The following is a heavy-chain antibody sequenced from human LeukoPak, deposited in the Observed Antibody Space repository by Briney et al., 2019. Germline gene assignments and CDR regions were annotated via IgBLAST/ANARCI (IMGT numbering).Heavy chain of an antibody. J-gene: IGHJ4*02. Sequence: SETLSLTCAVYGGSFSGYYWSWIRQPPGKGLEWIGRIYTSGSTNYNPSLKSRVTISVDTSKNQFSLKLSSVTAADTAVYYCARHPGIAAAGKGYYFDYWGQGTLVTVSS. CDR2: IYTSGST. V-gene: IGHV4-59*08. D-gene: IGHD6-13*01. CDR1: GGSFSGYY. CDR3: ARHPGIAAAGKGYYFDY.